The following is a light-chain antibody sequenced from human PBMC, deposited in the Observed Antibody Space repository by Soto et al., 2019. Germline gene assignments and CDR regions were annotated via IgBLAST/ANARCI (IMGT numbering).Light chain of an antibody. CDR3: QQYNSYPWT. CDR1: QNINRW. CDR2: TAS. V-gene: IGKV1-5*03. J-gene: IGKJ1*01. Sequence: DFPMTQSPSTLSASVGDRVTITCRASQNINRWLAWYQQKPGKAPKLLIYTASRLEGGVPSRFSGSGSGTEFTLTISGLQPDDFATYYCQQYNSYPWTFGQGTKVEIK.